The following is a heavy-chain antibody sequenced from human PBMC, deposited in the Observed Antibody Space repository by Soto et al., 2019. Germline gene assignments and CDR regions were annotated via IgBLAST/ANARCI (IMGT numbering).Heavy chain of an antibody. CDR3: ARPYNDYYYGMDV. CDR2: IYPGDSDT. CDR1: GYSFTSYW. J-gene: IGHJ6*02. V-gene: IGHV5-51*01. D-gene: IGHD1-1*01. Sequence: GESLKISCKASGYSFTSYWIAWVRQMPGKGLEWMGIIYPGDSDTKYSPSFQGQVTISADKSISTAYLQWSSLKASDTAVYYCARPYNDYYYGMDVWGQGTTVTVSS.